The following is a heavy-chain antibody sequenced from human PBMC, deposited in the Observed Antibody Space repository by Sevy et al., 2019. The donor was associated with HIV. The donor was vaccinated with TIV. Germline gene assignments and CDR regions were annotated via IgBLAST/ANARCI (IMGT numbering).Heavy chain of an antibody. D-gene: IGHD5-12*01. CDR2: ISWNSGSI. Sequence: GGSLRLSCAASGFTFDDYAMHWVRRAPGKGLEWVSDISWNSGSIGYADSVKGRFTISRDNAKNSLYLQMNSLRAEDTALYYCAKDIEEMATSYYFDYWGQGTLVTVSS. CDR1: GFTFDDYA. CDR3: AKDIEEMATSYYFDY. V-gene: IGHV3-9*01. J-gene: IGHJ4*02.